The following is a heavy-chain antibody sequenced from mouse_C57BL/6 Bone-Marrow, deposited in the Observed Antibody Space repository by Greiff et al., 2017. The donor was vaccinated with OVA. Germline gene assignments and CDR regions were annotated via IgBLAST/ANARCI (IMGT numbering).Heavy chain of an antibody. CDR2: IRNKANNHAT. CDR1: GFTFSDAW. CDR3: TRRITREYFDY. D-gene: IGHD1-1*01. J-gene: IGHJ2*01. Sequence: EVKVEESGGGLVQPGGSMKLSCAASGFTFSDAWMDWVRQSPEKGLEWVAEIRNKANNHATYYAESVKGRFTISRDDSKSSVYLQMNSLRAEDTGIYYCTRRITREYFDYWGQGTTLTVSS. V-gene: IGHV6-6*01.